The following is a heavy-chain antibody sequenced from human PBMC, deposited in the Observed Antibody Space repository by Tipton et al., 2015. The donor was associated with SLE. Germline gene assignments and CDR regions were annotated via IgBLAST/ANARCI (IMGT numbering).Heavy chain of an antibody. Sequence: SLRLSCTASGFTFGDYGMSWFRQAPGKGLEWVGFIRSKAYGGTTEYAASVKGRFTISRDDSKSIAYLQMNSLKTEDTAVYYCTRGLVAAARTEAFDIGGQGTVVTASS. J-gene: IGHJ3*02. D-gene: IGHD2-15*01. V-gene: IGHV3-49*03. CDR1: GFTFGDYG. CDR3: TRGLVAAARTEAFDI. CDR2: IRSKAYGGTT.